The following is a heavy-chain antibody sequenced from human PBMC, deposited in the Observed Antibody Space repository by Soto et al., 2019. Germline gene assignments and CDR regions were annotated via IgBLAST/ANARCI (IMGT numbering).Heavy chain of an antibody. CDR1: GFTFSTYS. CDR3: AKSGGTTRNNDGMDD. D-gene: IGHD1-26*01. V-gene: IGHV3-21*01. CDR2: ISSSSSYI. Sequence: EVQLVESGGGLVKPGGSLRLSCAASGFTFSTYSMNWVRQAAGKGLEWVSSISSSSSYIYNADSVKGRFTIFGDDADNALKLKMISLRAEDTAVYYCAKSGGTTRNNDGMDDSGQRTTVNVS. J-gene: IGHJ6*02.